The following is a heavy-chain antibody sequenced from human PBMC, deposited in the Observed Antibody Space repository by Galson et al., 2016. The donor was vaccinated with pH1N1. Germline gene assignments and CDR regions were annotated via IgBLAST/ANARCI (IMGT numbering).Heavy chain of an antibody. CDR3: ARRSTELGLDY. V-gene: IGHV5-51*03. D-gene: IGHD2/OR15-2a*01. CDR1: GYTFTTYW. CDR2: IYPGDSET. J-gene: IGHJ4*02. Sequence: QSGAEVTKPGESLKISCQASGYTFTTYWIGWVRQMPGKGLEWMGIIYPGDSETKYSPSFEGQVTFSVDKSKNTAYLHWSSLKASDTAIYYCARRSTELGLDYWGQVVLVTVSS.